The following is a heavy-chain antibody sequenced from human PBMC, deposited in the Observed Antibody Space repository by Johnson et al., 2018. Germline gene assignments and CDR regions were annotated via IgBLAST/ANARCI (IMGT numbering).Heavy chain of an antibody. D-gene: IGHD2-15*01. CDR2: IIPVLEIA. V-gene: IGHV1-69*04. CDR3: ASGPCNDGRCYPTLFQD. Sequence: QVQLVQSGAEVKKPGSSVKVSCRASGGTFGNYSIIWLRQAPGQGLEWMGRIIPVLEIASYALSFPGKVTITADKSTSTAYMALSSLRSEDTAMYYCASGPCNDGRCYPTLFQDWGQGTLVTVSS. CDR1: GGTFGNYS. J-gene: IGHJ1*01.